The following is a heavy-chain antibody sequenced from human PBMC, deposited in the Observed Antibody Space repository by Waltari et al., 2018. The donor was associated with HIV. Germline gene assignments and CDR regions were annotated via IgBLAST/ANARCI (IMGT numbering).Heavy chain of an antibody. J-gene: IGHJ4*02. Sequence: QVQLQESGPGLVRPSQTLSLTCPVPNGSISTGGYYWSWVRQHPGKGLEWIGYIYYTGTTYYNPSLKSRVSMSVDTSNDEFSLKLTSVTAADTATYYCTRGLSPRHYFDSWGQGTLVAVSS. CDR3: TRGLSPRHYFDS. CDR1: NGSISTGGYY. CDR2: IYYTGTT. V-gene: IGHV4-31*03.